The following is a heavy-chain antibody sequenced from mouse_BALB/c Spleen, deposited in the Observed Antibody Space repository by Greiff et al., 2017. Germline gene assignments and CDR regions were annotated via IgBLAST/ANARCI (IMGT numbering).Heavy chain of an antibody. CDR3: ARGRAYYRYAYAMDY. Sequence: VKLVESGPELVRPGASVKMSCKASGYTFTSYWMHWVKQRPGQGLEWIGMIDPSNSETRLNQKFKDKATLNVDKSSNTAYMQLSSLTSEDSAVYYCARGRAYYRYAYAMDYWGQGTSVTVSS. CDR2: IDPSNSET. D-gene: IGHD2-14*01. V-gene: IGHV1S127*01. CDR1: GYTFTSYW. J-gene: IGHJ4*01.